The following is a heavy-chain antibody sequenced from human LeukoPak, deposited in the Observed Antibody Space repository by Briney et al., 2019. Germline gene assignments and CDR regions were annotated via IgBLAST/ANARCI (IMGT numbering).Heavy chain of an antibody. D-gene: IGHD6-19*01. CDR2: IYYSGST. Sequence: SETLSLTCTVSGGSTSSYYWSWIRQPPGKGLEWIGHIYYSGSTNYSPSLKSRVTISVDTSKNQFSLKLTSVTPADTAVYYCARHSSGKPFDYWGQGTLVTVSS. CDR3: ARHSSGKPFDY. J-gene: IGHJ4*02. V-gene: IGHV4-59*01. CDR1: GGSTSSYY.